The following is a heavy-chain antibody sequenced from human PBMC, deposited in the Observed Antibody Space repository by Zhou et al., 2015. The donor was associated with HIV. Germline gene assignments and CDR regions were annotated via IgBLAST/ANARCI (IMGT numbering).Heavy chain of an antibody. Sequence: QVQLMQSGAEVKKPGASVRVSCKASGYTFTSYGISWVRQAPGHGLEWMGGITPVLGTSKYAQQFQGRVSITADRSTYTAYMELRSLGFEDTAVYYCARDRGGATRPGWRYFDLWGRGTQLTVSS. V-gene: IGHV1-69*06. CDR1: GYTFTSYG. CDR2: ITPVLGTS. J-gene: IGHJ2*01. CDR3: ARDRGGATRPGWRYFDL. D-gene: IGHD6-6*01.